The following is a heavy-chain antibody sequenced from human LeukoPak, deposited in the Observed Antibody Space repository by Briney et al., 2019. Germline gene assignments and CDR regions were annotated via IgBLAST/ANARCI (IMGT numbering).Heavy chain of an antibody. D-gene: IGHD6-6*01. CDR1: GGSISSSSYY. CDR3: ARDRPYSSSSRMNRFDP. CDR2: IYYSGST. J-gene: IGHJ5*02. V-gene: IGHV4-39*07. Sequence: PSETLSLTCTVSGGSISSSSYYWGWIRQPPGKGLEWIGSIYYSGSTYYNPSLKSRVTISVDTSKNQFSLKLSSVTAADTAVYYCARDRPYSSSSRMNRFDPWGQGTLVTVSS.